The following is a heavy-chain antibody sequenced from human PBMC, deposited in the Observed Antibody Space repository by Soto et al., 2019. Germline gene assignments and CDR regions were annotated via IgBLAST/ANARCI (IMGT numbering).Heavy chain of an antibody. D-gene: IGHD2-15*01. V-gene: IGHV1-46*02. CDR1: GHSLKHYY. J-gene: IGHJ6*02. Sequence: ASVKVSCRASGHSLKHYYIHWVRQAPGLGLEWMAIDNPSGGFVTHAPKVQDRVTVTRDTSTSTVSMELSSLRSDDTAVYYCDIAAILDYNYAMDVWGQGTTVTVSS. CDR2: DNPSGGFV. CDR3: DIAAILDYNYAMDV.